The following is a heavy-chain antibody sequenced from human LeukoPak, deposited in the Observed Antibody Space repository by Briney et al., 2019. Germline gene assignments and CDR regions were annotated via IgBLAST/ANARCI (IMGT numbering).Heavy chain of an antibody. CDR1: GFTFSSYA. J-gene: IGHJ3*02. CDR2: ISSSGSTI. V-gene: IGHV3-48*04. CDR3: AKDWQYYYDRYAFDI. Sequence: GGSLRLSCVASGFTFSSYAMSWVRQAPGKGLGWVSYISSSGSTIYYADSVKGRFAISRDNAKNSLYLQMNSLRAEDTAVYYCAKDWQYYYDRYAFDIWGQGTMVTVSS. D-gene: IGHD3-22*01.